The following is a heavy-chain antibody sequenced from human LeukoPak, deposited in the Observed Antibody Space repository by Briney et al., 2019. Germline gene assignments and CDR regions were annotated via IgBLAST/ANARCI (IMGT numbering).Heavy chain of an antibody. CDR1: GGSFSGYY. D-gene: IGHD3-9*01. Sequence: SEALSLTCAVSGGSFSGYYWSWIRQPPGKGLEWIGEINHSGSTNYNPSLKSRVTISVDASKNQFSLKLSSVTAADTAVYYCARGPISGSWVRFDYWGQGTLVTVSS. V-gene: IGHV4-34*01. J-gene: IGHJ4*02. CDR2: INHSGST. CDR3: ARGPISGSWVRFDY.